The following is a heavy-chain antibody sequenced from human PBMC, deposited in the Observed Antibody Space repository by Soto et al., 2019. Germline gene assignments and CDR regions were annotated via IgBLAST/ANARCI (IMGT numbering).Heavy chain of an antibody. CDR1: GASISNSNW. CDR2: VSHSGST. V-gene: IGHV4-4*02. CDR3: ATRTGPPV. Sequence: SETLSLTCAVSGASISNSNWCTWVRQPPGKGLEWIGEVSHSGSTNYNPSLESRVTISVDKSKNQFSLRLSSVTAADTAVYYCATRTGPPVWGQGTLVTVSS. D-gene: IGHD4-4*01. J-gene: IGHJ4*02.